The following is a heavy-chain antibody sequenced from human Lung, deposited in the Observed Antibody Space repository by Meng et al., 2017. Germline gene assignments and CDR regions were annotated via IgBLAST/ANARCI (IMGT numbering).Heavy chain of an antibody. Sequence: VQPGGSRRLSCAATGFNVSGGYMSWVRQAPGKGLVCVLAIYGDGTTFFADFVKGRFSISIDNSKNSLYLQMNSLRPEDTALYYCVTGGHYYGTWGQGTMVTVSS. V-gene: IGHV3-66*02. J-gene: IGHJ3*01. CDR1: GFNVSGGY. D-gene: IGHD3-22*01. CDR3: VTGGHYYGT. CDR2: IYGDGTT.